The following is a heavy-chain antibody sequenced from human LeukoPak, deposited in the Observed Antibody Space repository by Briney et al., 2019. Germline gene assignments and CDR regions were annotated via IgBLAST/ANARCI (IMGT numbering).Heavy chain of an antibody. J-gene: IGHJ4*02. CDR3: ARGGAYSSSWVIDY. CDR1: GFTFSSYA. D-gene: IGHD6-13*01. Sequence: GGSLRLSCAASGFTFSSYAIHWVRQAPGKGLEWVAVISFDGTDAFYADSVKGRFTISRDNSKNTLYLQMNSLRADDTAVYYCARGGAYSSSWVIDYWGQGTLVTVSS. CDR2: ISFDGTDA. V-gene: IGHV3-30*04.